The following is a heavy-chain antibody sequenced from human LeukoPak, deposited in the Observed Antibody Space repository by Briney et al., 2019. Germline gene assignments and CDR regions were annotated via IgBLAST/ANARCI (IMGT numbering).Heavy chain of an antibody. V-gene: IGHV3-48*04. J-gene: IGHJ4*02. CDR2: TSSSSSTI. CDR1: GFTFSSYS. CDR3: GVVPAATAFDY. Sequence: GGSLRLSCAASGFTFSSYSMNWVRQAPGKGREWVSYTSSSSSTIYYADSVKGRFTISRDNAKNSLYLQMNSPRAEDTAVYYCGVVPAATAFDYWGQGTLVTVSS. D-gene: IGHD2-2*01.